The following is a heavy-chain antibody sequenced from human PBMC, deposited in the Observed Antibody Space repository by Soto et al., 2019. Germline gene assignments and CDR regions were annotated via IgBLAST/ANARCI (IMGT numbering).Heavy chain of an antibody. Sequence: GGSLRLSCAASGFTFSSYWMHWVRQAPGKGLVWVSRINSDGSSTSYADSVKGRFTISRDNAKNTLYLQMNSLRAEDTAVYYCAREMGGYSYGIAYYYMDVWGKGTTVTVSS. CDR2: INSDGSST. D-gene: IGHD5-18*01. J-gene: IGHJ6*03. V-gene: IGHV3-74*01. CDR3: AREMGGYSYGIAYYYMDV. CDR1: GFTFSSYW.